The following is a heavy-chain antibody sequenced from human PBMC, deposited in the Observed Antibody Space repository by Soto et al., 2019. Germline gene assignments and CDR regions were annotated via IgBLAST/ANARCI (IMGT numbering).Heavy chain of an antibody. Sequence: PGGSLRLSCAASGFTFSSYGMHWVRQAPGKGLEWVAVISYDGSNKYYADSVKGRFTISRDNSKNTLYLQMNSLRAEDTAVYYCAKDRPYDILTGPHPSDYWGQGTLVTVSS. V-gene: IGHV3-30*18. J-gene: IGHJ4*02. CDR3: AKDRPYDILTGPHPSDY. CDR2: ISYDGSNK. CDR1: GFTFSSYG. D-gene: IGHD3-9*01.